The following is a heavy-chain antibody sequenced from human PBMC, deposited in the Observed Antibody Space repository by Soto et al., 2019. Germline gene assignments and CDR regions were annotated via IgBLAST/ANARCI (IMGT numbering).Heavy chain of an antibody. D-gene: IGHD2-2*02. V-gene: IGHV5-51*01. CDR2: IYPGDSNT. CDR3: ARQGYCSNTACYTVDY. Sequence: GASLKISCKGSGYSFTNYWIGWVRQMPGKGLEWMGIIYPGDSNTRYSPSFQGQVAISADKSINTAYLQWSSLKASDTAMYYCARQGYCSNTACYTVDYWGQGTLVTVSS. CDR1: GYSFTNYW. J-gene: IGHJ4*02.